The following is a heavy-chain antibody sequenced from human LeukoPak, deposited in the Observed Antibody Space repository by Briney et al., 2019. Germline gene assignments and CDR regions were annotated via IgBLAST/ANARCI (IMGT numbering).Heavy chain of an antibody. Sequence: GGSLRLSCAASGFTFSSYGMHWVRQAPGKGLEWVAFIRYDGSNKYYADSVKGRFTISRDNSKNTLYVQMNSLRAEDTAVYYCAKDPGSSSWYYYYYMDVWGKGTTVTISS. CDR3: AKDPGSSSWYYYYYMDV. V-gene: IGHV3-30*02. J-gene: IGHJ6*03. CDR1: GFTFSSYG. D-gene: IGHD6-13*01. CDR2: IRYDGSNK.